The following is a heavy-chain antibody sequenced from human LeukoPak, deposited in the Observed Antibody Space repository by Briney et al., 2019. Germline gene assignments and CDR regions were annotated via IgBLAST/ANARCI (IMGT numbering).Heavy chain of an antibody. CDR3: ARVTVLDYGGYHRGDY. J-gene: IGHJ4*02. CDR2: IGAHNGDR. CDR1: GYVFTTRG. V-gene: IGHV1-18*01. Sequence: ASVKVSCKASGYVFTTRGISWVRQVPGQGLEWMGWIGAHNGDRIYAQQFRDRLTMSTDTSTSTAYMELRSLRSDDTAVYYCARVTVLDYGGYHRGDYWGQGTLVTVSS. D-gene: IGHD4-23*01.